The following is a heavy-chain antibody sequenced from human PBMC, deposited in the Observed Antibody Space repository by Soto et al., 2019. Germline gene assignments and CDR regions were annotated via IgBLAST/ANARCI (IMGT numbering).Heavy chain of an antibody. CDR2: MSYDGAKE. J-gene: IGHJ4*02. V-gene: IGHV3-30*18. CDR1: GFTLTTYG. Sequence: GGSLRLSCAASGFTLTTYGMHWVRQAPGKGLEWVAAMSYDGAKEYYADSVKGRFTISRDSSRNTLFLQLNSLRAEDTAVYYCAKEFGSTWIDHWGEGTLVTVSS. CDR3: AKEFGSTWIDH. D-gene: IGHD6-13*01.